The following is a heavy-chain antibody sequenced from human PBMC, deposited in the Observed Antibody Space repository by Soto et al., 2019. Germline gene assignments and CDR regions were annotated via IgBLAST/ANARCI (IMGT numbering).Heavy chain of an antibody. CDR1: GYTFTGHY. CDR2: LKSDNGGT. V-gene: IGHV1-2*02. Sequence: QVQLVQSGAQVKPPGASVKVSCKASGYTFTGHYMHWVRQVSGKRLEHLGWLKSDNGGTNYAPKFQGRVTFTRDTSTSTAYMELSGLQSDDTAVYFCARDLCPLGSGSACPLYGLDIWGQGTTVVVS. J-gene: IGHJ6*02. CDR3: ARDLCPLGSGSACPLYGLDI. D-gene: IGHD3-10*01.